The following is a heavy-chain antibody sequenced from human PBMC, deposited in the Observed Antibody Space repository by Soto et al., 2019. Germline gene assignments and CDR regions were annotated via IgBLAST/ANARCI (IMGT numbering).Heavy chain of an antibody. V-gene: IGHV4-34*01. Sequence: SETLSLTCAVYGGSFSGYYWSWIRQPPGKGLEWIGEINHSGSTNYNPSLKSRVTISVDTSKNQFSLKLSSVTAADTAVYYCARQRISGGRFLEWFEYGMDVWGQGTTVTVSS. D-gene: IGHD3-3*01. J-gene: IGHJ6*02. CDR1: GGSFSGYY. CDR3: ARQRISGGRFLEWFEYGMDV. CDR2: INHSGST.